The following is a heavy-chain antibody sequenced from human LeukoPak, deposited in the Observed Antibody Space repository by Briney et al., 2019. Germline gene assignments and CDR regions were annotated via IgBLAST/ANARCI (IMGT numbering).Heavy chain of an antibody. Sequence: PSETRSLTCTVSGGSVSSYYLSWIRQPPGKGLEWIGYIYYSGSTNYSPSLKSRVTISVDTSKNQFSLKLSSVTAADTAVYYCARGWGYFDSWGQGTLVTVSS. CDR1: GGSVSSYY. D-gene: IGHD7-27*01. J-gene: IGHJ4*02. V-gene: IGHV4-59*08. CDR2: IYYSGST. CDR3: ARGWGYFDS.